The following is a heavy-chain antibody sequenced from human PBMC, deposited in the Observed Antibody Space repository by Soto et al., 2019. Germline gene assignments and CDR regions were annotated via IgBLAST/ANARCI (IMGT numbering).Heavy chain of an antibody. CDR3: ATSYGSGYRAFDY. Sequence: QVQLVQSGAEVKKPGSSVKVSCKASGDTFSFYTINWVRQAPGLGLEWVGRINPILSMSNYAQKFQGRVTMTADKSTSTDYMELRRLRFEDTAIYYCATSYGSGYRAFDYWGQGALVTVSS. CDR1: GDTFSFYT. J-gene: IGHJ4*02. D-gene: IGHD3-10*01. CDR2: INPILSMS. V-gene: IGHV1-69*02.